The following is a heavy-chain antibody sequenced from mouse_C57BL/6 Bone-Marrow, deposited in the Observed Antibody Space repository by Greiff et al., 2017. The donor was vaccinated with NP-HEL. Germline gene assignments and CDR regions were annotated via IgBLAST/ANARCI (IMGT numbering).Heavy chain of an antibody. CDR3: ARRGSRWYFDV. J-gene: IGHJ1*03. CDR1: GYSITSGYY. Sequence: EVKLQESGPGLVKPSQSLSLTCSVPGYSITSGYYWNWIRQFPGNKLEWMGYISYDGSNNYNPSLKNRISITRDTSKNQFFLKLNSVTTEDTATYYCARRGSRWYFDVWGTGTTVTVSS. CDR2: ISYDGSN. V-gene: IGHV3-6*01. D-gene: IGHD1-1*01.